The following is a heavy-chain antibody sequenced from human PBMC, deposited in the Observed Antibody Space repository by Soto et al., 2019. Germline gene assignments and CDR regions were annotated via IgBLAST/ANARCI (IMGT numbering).Heavy chain of an antibody. CDR1: AFTFSDYY. CDR3: ARDRGYTYGFDF. J-gene: IGHJ4*02. V-gene: IGHV3-11*04. D-gene: IGHD5-18*01. CDR2: IHSSSSII. Sequence: GGSLRLSCAASAFTFSDYYMSWIRQAPGKGLEWVSFIHSSSSIIYYADSVKGRFTISRDNAKNSLYLQMNSLRDEDTAVYYGARDRGYTYGFDFWGQGALVTVSS.